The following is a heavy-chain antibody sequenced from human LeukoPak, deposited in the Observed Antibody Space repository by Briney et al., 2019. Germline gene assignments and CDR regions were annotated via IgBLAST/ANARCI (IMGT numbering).Heavy chain of an antibody. CDR3: ASGITMVRRPFDY. J-gene: IGHJ4*02. CDR2: INHSGGT. Sequence: SETLSLTCAVYGGSFSGYYWSWIRQPPGKGLEWIGEINHSGGTNYNPSLKSRVTISVDTSKNQFSLKLSSVTAADTAVYYCASGITMVRRPFDYWGQGTLVTVSS. CDR1: GGSFSGYY. V-gene: IGHV4-34*01. D-gene: IGHD3-10*01.